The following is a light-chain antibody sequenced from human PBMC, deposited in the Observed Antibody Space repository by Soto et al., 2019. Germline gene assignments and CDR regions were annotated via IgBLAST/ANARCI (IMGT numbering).Light chain of an antibody. J-gene: IGKJ1*01. Sequence: DIQMTQSPSSLSASLGDSVTITCRASERISKWVAWYQQKPGKAPNLLIKEASTLESGVSSRFSGSGSGTDFTLTISRLEPEDFAVYYCQQYGSSGTFGQGTKVDIK. CDR1: ERISKW. CDR2: EAS. CDR3: QQYGSSGT. V-gene: IGKV1-5*01.